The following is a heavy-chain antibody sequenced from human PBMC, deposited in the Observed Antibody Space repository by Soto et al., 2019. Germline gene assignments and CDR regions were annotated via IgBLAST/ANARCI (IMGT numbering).Heavy chain of an antibody. J-gene: IGHJ5*01. CDR3: VRHRDYYGLGSSYNWFDS. Sequence: PSETLSLTCAVSGYSISSGYQWGWIRQPPGKGLEWIANIYHSGHTYYNPPLRSRVTISVDTSKNQFSVRLTSVTAADTAVYYCVRHRDYYGLGSSYNWFDSWGQGTLVTVSS. CDR2: IYHSGHT. V-gene: IGHV4-38-2*01. D-gene: IGHD3-10*01. CDR1: GYSISSGYQ.